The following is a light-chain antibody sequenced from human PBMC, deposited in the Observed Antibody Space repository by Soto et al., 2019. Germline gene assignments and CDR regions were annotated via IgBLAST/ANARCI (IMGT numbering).Light chain of an antibody. Sequence: DIHMTQSPSSVSASVGDRVTITCRASQGISSWLAWYQQKPGKAPKLLIYTVSSLQSGDPSRFSGSGSRTDFTLTIRSLHLEDFASYHCQQANSFPLTFGGGTKVEIK. CDR3: QQANSFPLT. CDR1: QGISSW. J-gene: IGKJ4*01. CDR2: TVS. V-gene: IGKV1-12*01.